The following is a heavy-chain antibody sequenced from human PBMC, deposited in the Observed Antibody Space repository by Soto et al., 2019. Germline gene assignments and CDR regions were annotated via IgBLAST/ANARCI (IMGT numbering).Heavy chain of an antibody. CDR2: INSDGTTA. CDR3: AKDGEGVANFDY. CDR1: GFTFSTNL. J-gene: IGHJ4*02. V-gene: IGHV3-74*01. Sequence: GGSLRLSCAASGFTFSTNLMHWVRQGPGKGLVWVSRINSDGTTAAYADSVQGRFTISRDNAKNTLYLHMTSLRGEDTAVYYCAKDGEGVANFDYWGQGTLVTVLL. D-gene: IGHD3-10*01.